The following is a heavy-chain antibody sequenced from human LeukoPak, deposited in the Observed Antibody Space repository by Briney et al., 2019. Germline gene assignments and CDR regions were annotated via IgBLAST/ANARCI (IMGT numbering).Heavy chain of an antibody. D-gene: IGHD3-22*01. CDR3: SRSAYYDGSGNYYDY. V-gene: IGHV3-74*01. J-gene: IGHJ4*02. CDR2: ISDGGSTT. Sequence: GGSLRLSCAASGFTFTNYEMSWVRQAPGKGLVWVSRISDGGSTTTYADSVKGRFTISRDNAKNTLYLQMNGLRAEDTAVYYCSRSAYYDGSGNYYDYWGQGTLVTVSS. CDR1: GFTFTNYE.